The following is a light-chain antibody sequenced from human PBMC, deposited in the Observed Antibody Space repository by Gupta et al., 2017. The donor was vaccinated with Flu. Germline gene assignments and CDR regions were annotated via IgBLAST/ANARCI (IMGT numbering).Light chain of an antibody. V-gene: IGLV1-44*01. CDR1: SSNIGSYT. CDR3: AAWDDSLNAWV. CDR2: SNN. Sequence: RVTFSCSGSSSNIGSYTVNWYQQFPGTAPKLLIYSNNRRPLGVPDRFSGSKSGTSASLAISGLQSEDEADYYCAAWDDSLNAWVFGGGTKVTVL. J-gene: IGLJ3*02.